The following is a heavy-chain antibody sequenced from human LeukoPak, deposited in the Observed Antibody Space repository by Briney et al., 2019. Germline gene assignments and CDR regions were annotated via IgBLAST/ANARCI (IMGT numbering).Heavy chain of an antibody. CDR3: ATGLEDSNIDY. J-gene: IGHJ4*02. CDR2: ISWNGYST. CDR1: GFSFGGYT. V-gene: IGHV3-43*01. Sequence: GGSLRLSCAASGFSFGGYTMHWVRQAPGKGLEWVSLISWNGYSTSYGDSVKGRFTISRDNNKDSLYLQMNSLRAEDTAVYYCATGLEDSNIDYWGQGALVTVSS.